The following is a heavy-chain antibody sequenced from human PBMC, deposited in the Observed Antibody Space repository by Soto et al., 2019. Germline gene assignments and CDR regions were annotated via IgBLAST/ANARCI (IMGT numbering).Heavy chain of an antibody. J-gene: IGHJ3*02. CDR1: GGSFSGYY. CDR3: ARGKGLLLWFGIDAFDI. V-gene: IGHV4-34*01. CDR2: INHSGSA. Sequence: SETLSLTCAVYGGSFSGYYWSWIRQPPGKGLEWIGEINHSGSANYNPSLKSRVTISVDTSKNQFSLKLSSVTAADTAVYYWARGKGLLLWFGIDAFDIRGQGTMVT. D-gene: IGHD3-10*01.